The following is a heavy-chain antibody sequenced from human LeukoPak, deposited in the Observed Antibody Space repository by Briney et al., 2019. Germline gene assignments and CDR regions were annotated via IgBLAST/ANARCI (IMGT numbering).Heavy chain of an antibody. D-gene: IGHD3-9*01. CDR3: TRYDLSTYARRAFDY. Sequence: GGSLRLSCAASGFTFSNYLMGWVRQAPWKGLEGVSVISGNSDTIHYADSVKGRFTVSRDNSKRILYMQMNSLGAEDTAVYYCTRYDLSTYARRAFDYWGQGTLVAVSS. J-gene: IGHJ4*02. CDR1: GFTFSNYL. V-gene: IGHV3-23*05. CDR2: ISGNSDTI.